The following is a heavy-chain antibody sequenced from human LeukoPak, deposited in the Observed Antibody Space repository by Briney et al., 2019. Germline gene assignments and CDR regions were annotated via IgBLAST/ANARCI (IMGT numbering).Heavy chain of an antibody. Sequence: PGRSLRLSCAASGFTFSSYGIHWVRQAPGKGLEWVSLISYEGSDKYYADSVKGRFTISSDNSKNTLFLQMNSLRPEDTAVYYCARDSSGPWFDPWGQGTLVTVSS. D-gene: IGHD6-6*01. V-gene: IGHV3-30*03. CDR3: ARDSSGPWFDP. J-gene: IGHJ5*02. CDR1: GFTFSSYG. CDR2: ISYEGSDK.